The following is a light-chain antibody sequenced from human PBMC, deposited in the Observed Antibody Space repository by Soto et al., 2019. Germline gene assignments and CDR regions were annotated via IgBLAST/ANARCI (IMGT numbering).Light chain of an antibody. CDR2: GAS. J-gene: IGKJ1*01. CDR3: QQYGSSRTWT. CDR1: QSVSRTY. Sequence: EIVLTQSPGTLSLSPGERATLSCRASQSVSRTYLAWYQQKPGQAPRLLIYGASSRATGVPDRFSGSGSETDFTLTISRLEPEAFAVYFCQQYGSSRTWTFGQGTKVEIK. V-gene: IGKV3-20*01.